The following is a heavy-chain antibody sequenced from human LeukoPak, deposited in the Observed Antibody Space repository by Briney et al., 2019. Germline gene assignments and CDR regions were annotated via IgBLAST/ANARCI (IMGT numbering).Heavy chain of an antibody. CDR3: ARGEGQDPVRFGAY. J-gene: IGHJ4*02. V-gene: IGHV3-23*01. CDR1: GFTFSSYS. D-gene: IGHD1-26*01. Sequence: TGGSLRLSCAASGFTFSSYSMSWVRQAPGKGLNWVSAISGSGDKTYDADSVKGRFTISRDNSKNTLYLQMNSLRAEDTAIYYCARGEGQDPVRFGAYWGQGTQVTVSS. CDR2: ISGSGDKT.